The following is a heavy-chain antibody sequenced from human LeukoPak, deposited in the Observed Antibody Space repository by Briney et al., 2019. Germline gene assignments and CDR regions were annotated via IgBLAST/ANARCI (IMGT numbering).Heavy chain of an antibody. Sequence: SETLSLTCTVSGYSISSGYYWGWIRQPPGKGLEWIGYIYYSGSTYYNPSLKSRVTISVDTSKNQFSLKLSSVTAADTAVYYCARVSGPLVRGVRSYYFDYWGQGTLVTVSS. D-gene: IGHD3-10*01. CDR3: ARVSGPLVRGVRSYYFDY. CDR1: GYSISSGYY. CDR2: IYYSGST. J-gene: IGHJ4*02. V-gene: IGHV4-30-4*01.